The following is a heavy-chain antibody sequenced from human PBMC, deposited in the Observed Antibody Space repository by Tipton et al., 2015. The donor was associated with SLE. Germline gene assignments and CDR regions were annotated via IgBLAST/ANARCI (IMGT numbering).Heavy chain of an antibody. CDR1: GVSISRGSYF. Sequence: TLSLTCSVSGVSISRGSYFWTWIRPPAGKGLEWVGHIFSTGITDYNPSLTSRVSISADTSKNQFSLNLDSMTAADTAVYYCARGPFQRWPPGAYWGQGTLVTVSS. CDR3: ARGPFQRWPPGAY. D-gene: IGHD6-19*01. V-gene: IGHV4-61*09. CDR2: IFSTGIT. J-gene: IGHJ4*02.